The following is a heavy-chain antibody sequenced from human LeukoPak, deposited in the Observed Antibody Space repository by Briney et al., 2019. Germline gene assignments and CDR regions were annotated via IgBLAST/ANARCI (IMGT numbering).Heavy chain of an antibody. J-gene: IGHJ4*02. Sequence: GGSLRLSCAASGFTFSSNYMSWVRQAPGKGLEWVSVIYSGGSTYYADSVKGRFTISRDNSKNTLYLQMNSLRAEDTAVYYCAREGHGSGSYWDYWGQGTLVTVSS. CDR1: GFTFSSNY. D-gene: IGHD3-10*01. CDR3: AREGHGSGSYWDY. CDR2: IYSGGST. V-gene: IGHV3-53*01.